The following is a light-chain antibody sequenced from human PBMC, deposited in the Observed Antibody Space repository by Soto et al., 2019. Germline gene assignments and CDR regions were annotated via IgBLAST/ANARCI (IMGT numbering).Light chain of an antibody. J-gene: IGKJ4*01. Sequence: EIVLTQSPATLSLSPGERATLSCRASQSVSNYLAWYQQKPGQAPRLLIYGASNRATGIPARFSGSGSGTDFTLPISSLEPEDIAVYYCQQRSTWLGLTSGGGNKVEIK. CDR2: GAS. CDR3: QQRSTWLGLT. V-gene: IGKV3-11*01. CDR1: QSVSNY.